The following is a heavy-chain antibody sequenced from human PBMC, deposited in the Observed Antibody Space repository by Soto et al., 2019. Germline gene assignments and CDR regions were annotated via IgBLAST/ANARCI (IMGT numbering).Heavy chain of an antibody. Sequence: SETLSLTCTVSGGSISSYYWSWIRQPPGKGLEWIGHIYYSGSTNYNPSLKSRVTISVDTSKNQFSLKLSSVTAADTAVYYCARDSFRKYYDFWSGYPHPYYYGMDVWGQGTTVTVSS. V-gene: IGHV4-59*01. D-gene: IGHD3-3*01. CDR2: IYYSGST. CDR1: GGSISSYY. J-gene: IGHJ6*02. CDR3: ARDSFRKYYDFWSGYPHPYYYGMDV.